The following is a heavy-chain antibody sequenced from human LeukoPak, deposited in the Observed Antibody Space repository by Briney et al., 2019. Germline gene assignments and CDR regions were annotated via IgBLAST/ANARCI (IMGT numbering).Heavy chain of an antibody. CDR2: IYPGDSDT. CDR3: ARAIQTYYYDSSGYYPFDY. D-gene: IGHD3-22*01. V-gene: IGHV5-51*01. J-gene: IGHJ4*02. Sequence: HGESLKISCKGSGYSFTSYWIGWVRQMPGKGLEWMGIIYPGDSDTRYSPSFQGQVTISADKSISTAYLQWSSPKASDTAMYYCARAIQTYYYDSSGYYPFDYWGQGTLVTVSS. CDR1: GYSFTSYW.